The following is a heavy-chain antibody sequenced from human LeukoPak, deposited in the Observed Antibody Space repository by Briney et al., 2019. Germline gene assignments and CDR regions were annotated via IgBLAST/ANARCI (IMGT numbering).Heavy chain of an antibody. CDR2: ISAYNGNT. Sequence: ASVKVSCKASGYTFTSYGISWVRQAPGQGLEWMGWISAYNGNTNYAQKLQGRVTMTTDTSTSTAYMELRSLRSDDTAVYYCARSQARYYYDSSGYPDYWGQGTLVTVSS. J-gene: IGHJ4*02. CDR1: GYTFTSYG. CDR3: ARSQARYYYDSSGYPDY. V-gene: IGHV1-18*01. D-gene: IGHD3-22*01.